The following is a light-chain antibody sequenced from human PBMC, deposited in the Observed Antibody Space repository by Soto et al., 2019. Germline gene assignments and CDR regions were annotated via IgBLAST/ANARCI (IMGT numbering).Light chain of an antibody. CDR1: QSVSSSF. V-gene: IGKV3-20*01. Sequence: EIVLTQSPGTLSLSPGERATLSCRASQSVSSSFLAWYQQKPGQAPRLLSYGASNRATGIPDRFSGSGSGTDFTLTISRLEPEDFAVYYCQQYDSSPWTFGQGTKVEIK. CDR2: GAS. J-gene: IGKJ1*01. CDR3: QQYDSSPWT.